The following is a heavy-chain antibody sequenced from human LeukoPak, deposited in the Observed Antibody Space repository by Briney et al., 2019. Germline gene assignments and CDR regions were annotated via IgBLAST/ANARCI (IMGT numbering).Heavy chain of an antibody. CDR3: ARARSGDGFNLDY. V-gene: IGHV3-33*01. Sequence: GGSLRLSCAASGFTFSRYGMHWVRQAPGKGLEWLAVISYDGTDKYYADSVKGRFTISRDNSKNTLYLQMNSLRAEDTAVYFCARARSGDGFNLDYWGQGILVTVSS. CDR2: ISYDGTDK. D-gene: IGHD5-24*01. CDR1: GFTFSRYG. J-gene: IGHJ4*02.